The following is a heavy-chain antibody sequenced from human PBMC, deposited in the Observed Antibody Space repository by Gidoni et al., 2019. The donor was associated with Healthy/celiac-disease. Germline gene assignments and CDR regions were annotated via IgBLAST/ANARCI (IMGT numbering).Heavy chain of an antibody. V-gene: IGHV4-39*01. CDR1: GGSISSSSYY. CDR3: AVTGPPVRGGYFQH. Sequence: QLQLQESGPGLVKPSETLSLTCTVSGGSISSSSYYWGWIRQPPGKWLEWIGSIYYSGSTYYNPSLKSRVTISVDTSKNHFSLKLSSVTAADTAVYYCAVTGPPVRGGYFQHWGQGTLVTVSS. D-gene: IGHD3-10*01. CDR2: IYYSGST. J-gene: IGHJ1*01.